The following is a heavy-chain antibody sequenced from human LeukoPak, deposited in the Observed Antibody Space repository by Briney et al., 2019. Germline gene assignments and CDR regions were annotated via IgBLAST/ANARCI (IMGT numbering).Heavy chain of an antibody. D-gene: IGHD3-3*01. V-gene: IGHV3-23*01. J-gene: IGHJ4*02. CDR3: AKRPYDFWSGYFFDS. CDR1: GFTFSNNA. Sequence: GGSLRLSCAASGFTFSNNAMSWVRQAPGKGLEWVSGISGSGGSTNHADSVKGRLTISRDNSKNTLYLQMSSLRAEDTAVYYCAKRPYDFWSGYFFDSWGQGTLVTVSS. CDR2: ISGSGGST.